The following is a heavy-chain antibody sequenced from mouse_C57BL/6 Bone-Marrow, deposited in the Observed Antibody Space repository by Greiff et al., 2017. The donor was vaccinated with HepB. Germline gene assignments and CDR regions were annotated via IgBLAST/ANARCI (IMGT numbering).Heavy chain of an antibody. V-gene: IGHV1-22*01. CDR3: AMGGYYGNGPYFDV. Sequence: EVQLQQSGPELVKPGASVKMSCKASGYTFTDYNMHWVKQSHGKSLEWIGYINPNNGGTSYNQKFKGKATLTVNKSSSTAYMELRSLTSEDSAVYYCAMGGYYGNGPYFDVWGTGTTVTVSS. CDR2: INPNNGGT. CDR1: GYTFTDYN. J-gene: IGHJ1*03. D-gene: IGHD1-1*01.